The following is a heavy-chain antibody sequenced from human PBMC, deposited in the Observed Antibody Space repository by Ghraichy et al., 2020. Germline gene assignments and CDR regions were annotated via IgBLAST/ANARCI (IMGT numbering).Heavy chain of an antibody. CDR1: GFTFSDSW. V-gene: IGHV3-7*01. Sequence: GESLNISCAASGFTFSDSWMTWVRQAPGKGLEWVATIKQDGGATSYVDSVKGRFTISRDNAKNSLYLQMNSLRVEDTAVYFCARYARLGYLGQGTLVTVSS. J-gene: IGHJ4*02. CDR3: ARYARLGY. D-gene: IGHD2-2*01. CDR2: IKQDGGAT.